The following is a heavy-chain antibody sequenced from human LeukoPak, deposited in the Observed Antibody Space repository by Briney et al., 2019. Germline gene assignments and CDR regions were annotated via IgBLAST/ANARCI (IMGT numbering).Heavy chain of an antibody. CDR1: GYTFTSYG. J-gene: IGHJ4*02. CDR2: ISAYSGNT. CDR3: ARDTEVAGIFDY. Sequence: ASVKVSCKTSGYTFTSYGISWVRQAPGQGLEWMGWISAYSGNTNYAQKLQGRVTMTTDTSTSTAYMELRSLRSDDTAVYYCARDTEVAGIFDYWGQGTLVTVSS. D-gene: IGHD6-19*01. V-gene: IGHV1-18*01.